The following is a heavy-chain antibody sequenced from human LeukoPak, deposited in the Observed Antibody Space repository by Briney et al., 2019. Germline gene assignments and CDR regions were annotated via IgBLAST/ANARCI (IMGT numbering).Heavy chain of an antibody. Sequence: SETLSLTCTVSGGFISTFFWRWIRQPPGRGLEWIGHIFGSGHTDYNPSLKSRLTISVDTSKNDFSLQLTSVTAADTAVYYCARGTGWLPDWWGQGILVTVSS. D-gene: IGHD6-19*01. CDR2: IFGSGHT. J-gene: IGHJ4*02. V-gene: IGHV4-59*01. CDR1: GGFISTFF. CDR3: ARGTGWLPDW.